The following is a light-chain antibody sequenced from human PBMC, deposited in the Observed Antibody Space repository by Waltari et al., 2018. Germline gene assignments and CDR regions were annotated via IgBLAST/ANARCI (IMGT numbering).Light chain of an antibody. J-gene: IGKJ4*01. CDR2: DAS. CDR3: QQRTNWPS. Sequence: IVLTQSPATLSLSPGERATLSCRASQGISSFLAWYQQKPGQAPRLLVYDASNRATGIPARFSGSWSEADFTLTISSLEPEDFAVYYCQQRTNWPSFGGGTRVELK. V-gene: IGKV3-11*01. CDR1: QGISSF.